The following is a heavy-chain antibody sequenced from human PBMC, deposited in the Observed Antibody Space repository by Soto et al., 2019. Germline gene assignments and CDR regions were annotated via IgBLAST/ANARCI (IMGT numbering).Heavy chain of an antibody. J-gene: IGHJ4*02. Sequence: PSETLTLTCAVYGGPFSGYYWSWFRQPPGKGLEWIGEINHSGSTNYKPSLKSRVTISVDTSKNQFSLKLSSVTAADTAVYYCASLNYGYCSGGSCYPIDYWGQGTLVTVSS. D-gene: IGHD2-15*01. V-gene: IGHV4-34*01. CDR1: GGPFSGYY. CDR2: INHSGST. CDR3: ASLNYGYCSGGSCYPIDY.